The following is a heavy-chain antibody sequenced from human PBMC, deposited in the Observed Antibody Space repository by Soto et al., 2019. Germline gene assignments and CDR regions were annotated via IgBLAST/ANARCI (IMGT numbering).Heavy chain of an antibody. CDR2: IYWDDDK. Sequence: QITLKESGPTLVKPTQTLTLTCXXXGFSLSTSGVGVGWIRQPPGKALEWLALIYWDDDKRYVASLKSRLTITKDTSKNQVVLTMTTMDPVDTATYYCAHRGGSSRGWSGFFDYWGQGTPVTVSS. CDR1: GFSLSTSGVG. J-gene: IGHJ4*02. CDR3: AHRGGSSRGWSGFFDY. V-gene: IGHV2-5*05. D-gene: IGHD6-19*01.